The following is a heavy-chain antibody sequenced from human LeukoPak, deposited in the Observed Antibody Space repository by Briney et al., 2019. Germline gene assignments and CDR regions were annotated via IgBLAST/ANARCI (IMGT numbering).Heavy chain of an antibody. CDR3: AKSYNGYESKPDY. V-gene: IGHV3-23*01. CDR2: ISNSGGRT. CDR1: GFTFSSYA. J-gene: IGHJ4*02. D-gene: IGHD5-12*01. Sequence: GGSLRLSCAASGFTFSSYAMSWVRQAPGKGLGWVSSISNSGGRTFYTDSVKGRFTISRDNSKITLYLQMNSLRAEDTAVYYCAKSYNGYESKPDYWGQGTLVTVSS.